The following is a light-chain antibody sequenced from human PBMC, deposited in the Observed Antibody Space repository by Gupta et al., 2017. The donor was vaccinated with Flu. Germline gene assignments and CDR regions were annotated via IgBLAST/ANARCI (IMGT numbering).Light chain of an antibody. CDR1: QEIAGN. CDR2: GAS. CDR3: QQYNNWPLT. Sequence: EIVMTQPPGTLSVSPGEGATLSCRASQEIAGNLAWYQQKPGQAPRLLLSGASTRATGTPARFSGSRSGTEFTLTISSLQSEDFAVYYCQQYNNWPLTFGGGTKVEIK. J-gene: IGKJ4*01. V-gene: IGKV3-15*01.